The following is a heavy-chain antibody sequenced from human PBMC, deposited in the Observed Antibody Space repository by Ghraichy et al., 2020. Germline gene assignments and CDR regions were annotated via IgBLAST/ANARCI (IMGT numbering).Heavy chain of an antibody. D-gene: IGHD3-3*01. Sequence: ESLNISCAVYGGSFSGYYWNWIRQPPGKGLEWIGEINHSGSTNYNPSPKSRVTISVDTSKSQFSLRLSSVTAADTAVYFCARTRHDFWSGYRVYYMDVWGKGTTVTVSS. CDR1: GGSFSGYY. CDR2: INHSGST. CDR3: ARTRHDFWSGYRVYYMDV. J-gene: IGHJ6*03. V-gene: IGHV4-34*01.